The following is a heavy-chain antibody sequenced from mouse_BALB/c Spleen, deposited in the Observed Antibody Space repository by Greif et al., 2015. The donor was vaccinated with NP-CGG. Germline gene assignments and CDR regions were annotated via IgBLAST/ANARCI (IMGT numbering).Heavy chain of an antibody. CDR1: GFTFSSYG. D-gene: IGHD2-1*01. J-gene: IGHJ4*01. Sequence: EVQGVESGGDLVKPGGSLKLSCAASGFTFSSYGMSWVRQTPDKRLEWVATISSGGSYTYYPDSVKGRFTISRDNAKNTLYLQMSNLKSEDTAMYYCARHGNYEGYAMDYWGQGTSVTVSS. V-gene: IGHV5-6*01. CDR3: ARHGNYEGYAMDY. CDR2: ISSGGSYT.